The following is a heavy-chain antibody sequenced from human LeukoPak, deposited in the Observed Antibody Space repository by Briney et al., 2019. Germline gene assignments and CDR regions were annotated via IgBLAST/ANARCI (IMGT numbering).Heavy chain of an antibody. J-gene: IGHJ6*02. CDR1: DGPPSSYY. CDR2: IYYSGST. D-gene: IGHD1-26*01. CDR3: AAGPWELDV. Sequence: SETLSLTCTVSDGPPSSYYWSWIRKPPGKGREWIGYIYYSGSTDETPPLQRRDTNSADTSKNQYSLSLTSVTVAHTAMYYCAAGPWELDVWGQGTPVTVSS. V-gene: IGHV4-59*08.